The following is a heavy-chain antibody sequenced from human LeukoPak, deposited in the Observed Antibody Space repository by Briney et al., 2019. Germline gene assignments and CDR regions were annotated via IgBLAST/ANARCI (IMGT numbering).Heavy chain of an antibody. D-gene: IGHD3-22*01. Sequence: ASVKVSCKASGYTFTGYYMHWVRQAPGQGLEWMGRINPNSGGTNYAQKFQGRVTMTRDTSISTAYMELSRLRSDDTAVYYCARDRLKYYYDSSGYLIDWGQGTLVTVSS. CDR3: ARDRLKYYYDSSGYLID. J-gene: IGHJ4*02. CDR2: INPNSGGT. V-gene: IGHV1-2*06. CDR1: GYTFTGYY.